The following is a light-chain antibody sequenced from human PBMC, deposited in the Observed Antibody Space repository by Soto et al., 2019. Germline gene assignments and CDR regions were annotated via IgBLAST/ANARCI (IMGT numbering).Light chain of an antibody. CDR3: QQYHNSSFS. CDR2: GTS. Sequence: EIVLTQSPGTLSLSPGESATLSCRASQSVIRNFLAWYQQKPGQVPRLLIYGTSSRATGIPDRFSGSGSGKDFTLTISRLEPEDCAVYYCQQYHNSSFSFGQGTKLEIK. V-gene: IGKV3-20*01. J-gene: IGKJ2*03. CDR1: QSVIRNF.